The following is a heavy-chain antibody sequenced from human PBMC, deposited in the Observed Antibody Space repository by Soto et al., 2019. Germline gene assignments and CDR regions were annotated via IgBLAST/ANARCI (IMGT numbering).Heavy chain of an antibody. CDR1: GGSISSGDYY. CDR3: ARDDTVFGVGMDV. J-gene: IGHJ6*02. CDR2: IYYSGGT. D-gene: IGHD3-3*01. Sequence: SETLSLTCTVSGGSISSGDYYWSWIRQPPGKGLEWIGCIYYSGGTYYIPSLNSRLAISLDTSKNQFSLKLTSVTAADTAVYYCARDDTVFGVGMDVWGQGTTVT. V-gene: IGHV4-30-4*01.